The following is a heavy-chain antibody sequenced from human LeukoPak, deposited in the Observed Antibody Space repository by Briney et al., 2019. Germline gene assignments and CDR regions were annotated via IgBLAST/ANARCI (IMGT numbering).Heavy chain of an antibody. CDR2: ISSSSSYI. CDR3: ARAKRWGVFGGMDV. CDR1: GFTFSSYT. V-gene: IGHV3-21*01. D-gene: IGHD5-24*01. Sequence: PGGSLRLSCAASGFTFSSYTMNWVRQAPGKGLEWVSSISSSSSYIYYADSVKGRFTISRDNAKNSLCLQMNSLRAEDTAVYYCARAKRWGVFGGMDVWGQGTTVTVSS. J-gene: IGHJ6*02.